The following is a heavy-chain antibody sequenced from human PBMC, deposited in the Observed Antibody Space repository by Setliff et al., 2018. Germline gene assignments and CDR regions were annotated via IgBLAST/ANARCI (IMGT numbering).Heavy chain of an antibody. D-gene: IGHD2-8*01. Sequence: ASVKVSCKASGYTFTSYGISWVRQAPGQGLEWMGWISAYNGNTDYAQKLQGRVTMTTDTSTSTAYMELRSLRSDDTAVYYCARGDIVLMVYALDYWGQGTLVTVSS. V-gene: IGHV1-18*01. CDR1: GYTFTSYG. CDR3: ARGDIVLMVYALDY. CDR2: ISAYNGNT. J-gene: IGHJ4*02.